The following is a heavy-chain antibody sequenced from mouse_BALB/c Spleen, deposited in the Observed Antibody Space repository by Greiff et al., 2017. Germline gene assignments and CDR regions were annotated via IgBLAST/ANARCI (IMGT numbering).Heavy chain of an antibody. J-gene: IGHJ4*01. V-gene: IGHV10-1*02. CDR2: IRSKSNNYAT. CDR1: GFTFNTYA. Sequence: EAGGGLVQPKGSLKLSCAASGFTFNTYAMNWVRQAPGKGLEWVARIRSKSNNYATYYADSVKDRFTISRDDSQSMLYLQMNNLKTEDTAMYYCVRRERYGEMDYWGQGTSVTVSS. CDR3: VRRERYGEMDY. D-gene: IGHD2-14*01.